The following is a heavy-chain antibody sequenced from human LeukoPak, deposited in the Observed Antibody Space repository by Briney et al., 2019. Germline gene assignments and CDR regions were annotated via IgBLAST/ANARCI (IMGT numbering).Heavy chain of an antibody. V-gene: IGHV3-48*01. D-gene: IGHD2-15*01. CDR3: AKVGASAAHDY. J-gene: IGHJ4*02. CDR1: GFTFSSHS. CDR2: ISSSSSTI. Sequence: PGGSLRLSCAASGFTFSSHSMNWVRQAPGKGLEWVSYISSSSSTIYYADSVKGRFTISRDNSKNTLYLQMNSLRAEDTAVYYCAKVGASAAHDYWGQGTLVTVSS.